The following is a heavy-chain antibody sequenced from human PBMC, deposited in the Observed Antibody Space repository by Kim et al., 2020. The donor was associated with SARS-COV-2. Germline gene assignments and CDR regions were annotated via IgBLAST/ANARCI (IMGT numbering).Heavy chain of an antibody. Sequence: GGSLRLSCAASGFIVTNHYLTWVRQAPGKGLEWLSMIHIDGTTYYAYSVRGRFTISRDTSENTLYLQMNNLRAEDTAIYFCRRGHWGDTPSWGQGTRVTISS. CDR3: RRGHWGDTPS. D-gene: IGHD7-27*01. J-gene: IGHJ5*02. V-gene: IGHV3-53*01. CDR2: IHIDGTT. CDR1: GFIVTNHY.